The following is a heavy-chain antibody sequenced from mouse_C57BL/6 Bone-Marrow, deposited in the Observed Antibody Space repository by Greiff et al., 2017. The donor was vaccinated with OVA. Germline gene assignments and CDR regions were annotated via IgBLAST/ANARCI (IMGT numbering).Heavy chain of an antibody. V-gene: IGHV7-3*01. Sequence: EVQVVESGGGLVKPGGSLSLSCAASGFTFTDYYMSWVRQPPGKALEWLGFIRNKASGYTTEYSVYVKGRFTISRENSQSILYLQMNALRAEDSATYYFARYKGKGFDYWGQGTTRTVSS. CDR1: GFTFTDYY. CDR2: IRNKASGYTT. CDR3: ARYKGKGFDY. J-gene: IGHJ2*01.